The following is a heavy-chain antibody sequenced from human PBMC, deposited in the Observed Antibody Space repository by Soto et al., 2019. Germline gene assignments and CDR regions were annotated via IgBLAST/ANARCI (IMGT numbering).Heavy chain of an antibody. CDR2: TYHSGTT. V-gene: IGHV4-31*03. Sequence: QVQLQESGPGLVKPSQTLSLTCTVSGGSISSGGYYWSWIRQHPGKGLEWIGYTYHSGTTYYNPSLKNRVXXVXDXXKSQFSLKLSSVTAADTAVYYCASEFTVPYYGMDVWGQGTTVTVSS. CDR3: ASEFTVPYYGMDV. D-gene: IGHD2-2*01. J-gene: IGHJ6*02. CDR1: GGSISSGGYY.